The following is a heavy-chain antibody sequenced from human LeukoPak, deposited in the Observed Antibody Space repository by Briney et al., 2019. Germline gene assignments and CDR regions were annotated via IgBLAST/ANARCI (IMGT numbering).Heavy chain of an antibody. Sequence: GGSLRLSCAASGFTVSSNYMSWVRQAPGKGLEWVSVIYSGGSTYYADSVKGRFTISRDNSKNTLYLQVNSLRAEDTAVYYCARGGSGWQGDFDYWGQGTLVTVSS. CDR2: IYSGGST. CDR1: GFTVSSNY. J-gene: IGHJ4*02. D-gene: IGHD6-19*01. V-gene: IGHV3-66*02. CDR3: ARGGSGWQGDFDY.